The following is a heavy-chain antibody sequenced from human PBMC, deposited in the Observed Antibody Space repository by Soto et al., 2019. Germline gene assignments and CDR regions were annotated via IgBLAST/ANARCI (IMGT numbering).Heavy chain of an antibody. CDR1: GFTFSSYA. Sequence: PGGSLRLSCSASGFTFSSYAMHWVRQAPGKGLEYVSAISGNGGSTYYADSVKGRFTISRDNSKNTLYLQMSSLRAEDTAVYYCVKGWNFDWLLSYYYYGMDVWGQGTTVTVSS. J-gene: IGHJ6*02. CDR2: ISGNGGST. V-gene: IGHV3-64D*06. D-gene: IGHD3-9*01. CDR3: VKGWNFDWLLSYYYYGMDV.